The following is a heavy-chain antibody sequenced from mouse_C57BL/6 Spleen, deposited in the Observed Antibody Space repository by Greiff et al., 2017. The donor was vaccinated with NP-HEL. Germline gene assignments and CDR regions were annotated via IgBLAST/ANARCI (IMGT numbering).Heavy chain of an antibody. CDR1: GYAFSSYW. CDR2: IYPGDGDN. Sequence: QVQLKESGAELVKPGASVKISCKASGYAFSSYWMNWVKQRPGKGLEWIGQIYPGDGDNNYNGKIKGKATLTADKSSSTAYMQLSSLTSEDSAVYFCAGVLLRWYFDVWGTGTTVTVSS. V-gene: IGHV1-80*01. D-gene: IGHD1-1*01. J-gene: IGHJ1*03. CDR3: AGVLLRWYFDV.